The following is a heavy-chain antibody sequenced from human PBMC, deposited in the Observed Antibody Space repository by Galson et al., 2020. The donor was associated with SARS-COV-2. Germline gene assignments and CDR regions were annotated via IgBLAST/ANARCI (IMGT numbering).Heavy chain of an antibody. D-gene: IGHD3-22*01. CDR2: IFSNDEK. CDR3: ARIQDGSTYYYDSSGYYGDAFDI. CDR1: GFSLSNARMG. Sequence: KMSGPTLVKPTETLTLTCTVSGFSLSNARMGVSWIRQPPGKALEWLAHIFSNDEKSYSTSLKSRLTISKDTSKSQVVLTMTNIDPVDTATYYCARIQDGSTYYYDSSGYYGDAFDIWGQGTMVTVSS. V-gene: IGHV2-26*01. J-gene: IGHJ3*02.